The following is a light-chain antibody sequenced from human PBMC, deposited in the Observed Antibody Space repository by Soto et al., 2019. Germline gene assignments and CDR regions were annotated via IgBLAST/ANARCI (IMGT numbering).Light chain of an antibody. CDR1: QSVGSS. CDR2: DAS. V-gene: IGKV3-11*01. CDR3: QQRSNWPPEVT. Sequence: EIGLTQSPDTLSLSPGERATLSCRASQSVGSSLAWYQQKPGQAPRLLIYDASNRATGIPARFSGSGSGTDFTLTISSLEPEDFAVYYCQQRSNWPPEVTFGPGTKVDIK. J-gene: IGKJ3*01.